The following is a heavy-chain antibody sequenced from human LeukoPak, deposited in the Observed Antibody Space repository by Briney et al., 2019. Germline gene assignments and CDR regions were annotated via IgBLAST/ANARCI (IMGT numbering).Heavy chain of an antibody. Sequence: GGSLRLSCAASGFTVSSNYMSWVRQAPGKGLEWVLVIYSGGSTYYADSVKGRFTISRDNSKNTLCLQMNSLRAEDTAVYYCAGTAAGTRWFDPWGQGTLVTVSS. CDR2: IYSGGST. V-gene: IGHV3-66*02. CDR1: GFTVSSNY. CDR3: AGTAAGTRWFDP. D-gene: IGHD6-13*01. J-gene: IGHJ5*02.